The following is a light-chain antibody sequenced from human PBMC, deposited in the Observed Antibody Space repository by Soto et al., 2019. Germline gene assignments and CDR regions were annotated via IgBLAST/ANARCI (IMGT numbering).Light chain of an antibody. CDR1: QSVGGS. CDR3: QQYANWPKT. V-gene: IGKV3-20*01. Sequence: ETVLTQSPGTLSLSPGERATLSCRASQSVGGSLAWYQQKPGQAPRLLIYAASSRATGIPDRFSGSGSGTDFTLTISRLEPEDLAVYFCQQYANWPKTFGQGTKVDIK. CDR2: AAS. J-gene: IGKJ1*01.